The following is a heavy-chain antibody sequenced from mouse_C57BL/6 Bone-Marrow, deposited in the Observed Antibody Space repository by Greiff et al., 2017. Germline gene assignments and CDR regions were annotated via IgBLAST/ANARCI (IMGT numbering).Heavy chain of an antibody. D-gene: IGHD1-1*01. J-gene: IGHJ2*01. CDR3: ARSPLYYCGSSPYFDY. V-gene: IGHV5-6*01. Sequence: EVMLVESGGDLVKPGGSLKLSCAASGFTFSSYGMSWVRQTPDQRLEWVATISSGGSYTYYPDNVKGRFTISRDNAKNTLYLQMSSLKSEDTAMYYCARSPLYYCGSSPYFDYWGQGTTLTVSS. CDR1: GFTFSSYG. CDR2: ISSGGSYT.